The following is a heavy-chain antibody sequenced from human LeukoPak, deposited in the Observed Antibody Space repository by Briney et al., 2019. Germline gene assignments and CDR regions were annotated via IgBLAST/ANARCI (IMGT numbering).Heavy chain of an antibody. CDR3: ARRAVVLPAAIAAPPDNWFDP. D-gene: IGHD2-2*02. V-gene: IGHV1-2*02. CDR1: GYTFTGYY. Sequence: ASVNVSCKASGYTFTGYYMHWVRQAPGEGLEWIGWINPNSGGTNYSQKFQGRVTITRDTSISTAYMDLSMLKSDERAVYYCARRAVVLPAAIAAPPDNWFDPWGQGTLVTVSS. CDR2: INPNSGGT. J-gene: IGHJ5*02.